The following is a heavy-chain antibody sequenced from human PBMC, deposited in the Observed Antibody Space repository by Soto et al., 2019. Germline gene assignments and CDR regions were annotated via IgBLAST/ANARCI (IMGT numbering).Heavy chain of an antibody. CDR1: GFTFSSYW. V-gene: IGHV3-7*04. Sequence: EVQLVESGGGLVQPGGSLRLSCAASGFTFSSYWMSWVRQAPGKGLEWVSNIKQDGSEKYYVDSVKGRFTISRANAKNSLYLQMNSLRVEDTAVYYCARDTSSGCDYWGQGGLVTVSS. CDR3: ARDTSSGCDY. D-gene: IGHD6-19*01. J-gene: IGHJ4*02. CDR2: IKQDGSEK.